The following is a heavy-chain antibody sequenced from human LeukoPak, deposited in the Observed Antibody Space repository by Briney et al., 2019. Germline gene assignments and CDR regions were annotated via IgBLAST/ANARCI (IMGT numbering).Heavy chain of an antibody. D-gene: IGHD6-13*01. Sequence: SEALSLTCTVSGGSISSYYWSWIRQPAGKGLEWIGRIYTSGSTNYNPSLKSRVTMSVDTSKNQFSLKLSSVTAADTAVYYCARGVSSSWYGGLDYWGQGTLVTVSS. CDR3: ARGVSSSWYGGLDY. V-gene: IGHV4-4*07. CDR1: GGSISSYY. CDR2: IYTSGST. J-gene: IGHJ4*02.